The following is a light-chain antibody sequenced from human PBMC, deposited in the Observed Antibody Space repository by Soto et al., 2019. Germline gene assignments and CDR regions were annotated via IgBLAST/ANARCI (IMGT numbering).Light chain of an antibody. CDR1: SSDVGGYNY. CDR2: DVI. J-gene: IGLJ1*01. Sequence: SALTQPASVSGSPGQSITISCTGTSSDVGGYNYVSWYQHHPGKAPKLMIYDVINRPSGVSNRFSGSKSGNTASLTISGLQPEDEADYYCSSYTTSNTRQIVFGTGTKVTVL. CDR3: SSYTTSNTRQIV. V-gene: IGLV2-14*03.